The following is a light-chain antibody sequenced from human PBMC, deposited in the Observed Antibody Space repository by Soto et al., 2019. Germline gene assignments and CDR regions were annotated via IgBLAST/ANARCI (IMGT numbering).Light chain of an antibody. J-gene: IGKJ1*01. Sequence: EIVMTQSPATLSVSPGERATLSCRASQSVSSNLAWYQQKPGQAPRLLIYGASTRATGIPARFSGRGSGTEFTLTISSLQSEDFAVYYCQQYNNWPPWTFGKGTKVEIK. CDR3: QQYNNWPPWT. CDR1: QSVSSN. CDR2: GAS. V-gene: IGKV3-15*01.